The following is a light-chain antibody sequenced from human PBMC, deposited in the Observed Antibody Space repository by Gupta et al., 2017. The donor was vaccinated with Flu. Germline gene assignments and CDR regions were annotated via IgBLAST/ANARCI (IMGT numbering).Light chain of an antibody. CDR1: QSISSY. CDR2: AAS. J-gene: IGKJ1*01. V-gene: IGKV1-39*01. Sequence: DIQMTQSPSSLSASVGDRVTIPCRASQSISSYLNWYQQKPGKAPKLLIYAASSLQRGVPSRFSGSGSGTEVTLTISSLQPEDFATYYCQQSYSTPRTFGQGTKVEIK. CDR3: QQSYSTPRT.